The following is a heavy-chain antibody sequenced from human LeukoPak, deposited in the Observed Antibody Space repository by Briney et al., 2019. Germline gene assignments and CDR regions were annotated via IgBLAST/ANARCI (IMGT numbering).Heavy chain of an antibody. CDR1: GGSISSYY. J-gene: IGHJ4*02. D-gene: IGHD6-13*01. CDR2: IYYSGST. CDR3: ARESIAAARGPFDY. V-gene: IGHV4-59*01. Sequence: PSETLSLTCTVSGGSISSYYWSWIRQPPGKGLEWIGYIYYSGSTNYNPSLKSRVTISVDTSKNQFSLKLSSVTAADTAVYYCARESIAAARGPFDYWGQGTLVTVSS.